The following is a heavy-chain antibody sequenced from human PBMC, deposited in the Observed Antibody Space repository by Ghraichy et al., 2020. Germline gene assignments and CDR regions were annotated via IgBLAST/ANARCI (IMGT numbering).Heavy chain of an antibody. D-gene: IGHD2-2*01. CDR1: GITFTYFA. CDR2: ITSSGGNT. CDR3: AAHHTPPRYCSSTSGYLGDYGMDV. J-gene: IGHJ6*02. V-gene: IGHV3-23*01. Sequence: LSLTCAASGITFTYFAMTWVRQAPGKVLEWVSSITSSGGNTYYADSVKGRFTISRDNSKNTLFMQMNSLRAEDTAVYYCAAHHTPPRYCSSTSGYLGDYGMDVWGLGTTVTVSS.